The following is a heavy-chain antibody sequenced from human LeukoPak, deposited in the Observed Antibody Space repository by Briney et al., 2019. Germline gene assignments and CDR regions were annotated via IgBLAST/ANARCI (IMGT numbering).Heavy chain of an antibody. CDR1: GFXISSTY. CDR2: MYSGGDT. V-gene: IGHV3-53*01. CDR3: AGGTIGAFHFGF. J-gene: IGHJ4*02. Sequence: GGSLRLSCAASGFXISSTYINWVRQSPGKGLEWVSIMYSGGDTYYADAVKGRFTISRDNSKNTVHLQMNSLRGEDTAVYYCAGGTIGAFHFGFWGQGTLVTVSS. D-gene: IGHD2-8*01.